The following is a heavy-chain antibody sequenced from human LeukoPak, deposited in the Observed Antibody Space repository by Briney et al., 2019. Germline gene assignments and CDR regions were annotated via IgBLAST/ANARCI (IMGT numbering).Heavy chain of an antibody. CDR3: ARRYGFRFDP. D-gene: IGHD3-16*01. CDR2: ICHSGTT. Sequence: SETLSLTCAVSDYSISSGYYWGWIRQPPGKGLEWIGIICHSGTTYYNPSLKSRVTISVDTSKNQFSLKLSSVTAADTAVYYCARRYGFRFDPWGQGTLVTVSS. CDR1: DYSISSGYY. J-gene: IGHJ5*02. V-gene: IGHV4-38-2*01.